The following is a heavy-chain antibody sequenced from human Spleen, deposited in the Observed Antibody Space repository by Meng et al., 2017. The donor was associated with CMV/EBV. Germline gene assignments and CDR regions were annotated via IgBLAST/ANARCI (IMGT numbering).Heavy chain of an antibody. D-gene: IGHD2/OR15-2a*01. V-gene: IGHV4-39*07. J-gene: IGHJ4*02. CDR1: GGSISSSSYY. CDR2: IYYSGST. CDR3: ARDNRGGAFDY. Sequence: SETLSLTCTVSGGSISSSSYYWGWIRQPPGKGLEWIGSIYYSGSTYYNPSLKSRVTISVDTSKNQFSLKLSSVTAADTAVYYWARDNRGGAFDYWGQGTLVTVSS.